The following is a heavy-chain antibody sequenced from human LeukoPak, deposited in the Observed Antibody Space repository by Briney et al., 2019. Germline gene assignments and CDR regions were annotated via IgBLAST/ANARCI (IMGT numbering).Heavy chain of an antibody. CDR3: ARAHLSSSSTDYMDV. D-gene: IGHD6-6*01. CDR2: ISYDGNIK. Sequence: GRSLRLSCAASGFTLSSHAIHWVRQAPGKGLEWVALISYDGNIKYHADSVKGRFTISRDNSKNTLSLQMNSLRPEDTAVYYCARAHLSSSSTDYMDVWGKGTTVTVSS. CDR1: GFTLSSHA. J-gene: IGHJ6*03. V-gene: IGHV3-30*04.